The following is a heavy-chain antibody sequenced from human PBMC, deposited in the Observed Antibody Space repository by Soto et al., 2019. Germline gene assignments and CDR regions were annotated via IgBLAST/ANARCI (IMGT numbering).Heavy chain of an antibody. Sequence: QVQLVQSGAEVKKPGASVKVSCKASGYTFTSYAMHWVRQAPGQRLEWMGWINAGNGNTKYSQKFQGRVTITRDTSASTAYMELSSLRSEDTAVYYCARVRGNYWTPFNGFDPGAREPWSPSPQ. J-gene: IGHJ5*02. CDR1: GYTFTSYA. D-gene: IGHD1-7*01. CDR2: INAGNGNT. CDR3: ARVRGNYWTPFNGFDP. V-gene: IGHV1-3*01.